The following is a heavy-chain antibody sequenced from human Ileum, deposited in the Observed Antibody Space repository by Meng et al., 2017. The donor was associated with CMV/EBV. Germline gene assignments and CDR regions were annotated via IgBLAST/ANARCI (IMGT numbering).Heavy chain of an antibody. J-gene: IGHJ5*02. CDR2: IYNDGST. D-gene: IGHD1-26*01. CDR1: GFSFTIYA. CDR3: AKDGIVGATTPLNWFDP. Sequence: GGSLRLSCAASGFSFTIYAMTWVRQAPGKGLEWVSVIYNDGSTSYAASVKGRFTISRDTSKNTVSLQMNSLRAEDTAVYYCAKDGIVGATTPLNWFDPWGQGTLVTVSS. V-gene: IGHV3-23*03.